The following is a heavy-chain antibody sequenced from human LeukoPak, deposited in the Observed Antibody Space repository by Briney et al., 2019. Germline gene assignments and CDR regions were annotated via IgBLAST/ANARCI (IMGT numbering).Heavy chain of an antibody. CDR1: GFTFSSYS. Sequence: GGSLRLSCAASGFTFSSYSMNWVRQAPGKGLEWVSSISSSSSYIYYADSVKGRFTISRDNAKNSLYLQMNSLRAEDTAVYCCARKYYGSGSSFDYWGQGTLVTVSS. CDR3: ARKYYGSGSSFDY. V-gene: IGHV3-21*01. J-gene: IGHJ4*02. CDR2: ISSSSSYI. D-gene: IGHD3-10*01.